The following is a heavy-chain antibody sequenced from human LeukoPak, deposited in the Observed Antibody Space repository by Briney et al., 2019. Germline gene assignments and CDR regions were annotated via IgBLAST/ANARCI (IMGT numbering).Heavy chain of an antibody. J-gene: IGHJ4*02. V-gene: IGHV1-46*01. Sequence: ASVKVSCKASGYIFSNYGISWVRQAPGQGLEWMGIINPSGGSTSYAQKFQGRVTMTRDMSTSTVYMELSSLRSEDTAVYYCARDGYYDFWSGYLRAQIDYWGQGTLVTVSS. CDR2: INPSGGST. CDR1: GYIFSNYG. CDR3: ARDGYYDFWSGYLRAQIDY. D-gene: IGHD3-3*01.